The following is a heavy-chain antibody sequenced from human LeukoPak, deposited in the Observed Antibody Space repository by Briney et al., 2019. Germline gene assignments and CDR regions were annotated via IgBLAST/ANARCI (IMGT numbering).Heavy chain of an antibody. D-gene: IGHD1-1*01. J-gene: IGHJ4*02. Sequence: GGSLRLSCAASGFTFSSHATHWVRQAPGKGLEWVAIISYDGSDKYYADSVKGRFTIFRDNSKNTLNLQMNSLRVEDTAVYYCAREYRGWYFDHWGQGTLVTVAS. CDR2: ISYDGSDK. CDR1: GFTFSSHA. CDR3: AREYRGWYFDH. V-gene: IGHV3-30*03.